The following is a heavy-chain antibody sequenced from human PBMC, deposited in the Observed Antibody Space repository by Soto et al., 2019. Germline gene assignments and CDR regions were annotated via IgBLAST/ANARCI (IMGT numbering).Heavy chain of an antibody. CDR2: ISGDGGGT. D-gene: IGHD3-10*01. Sequence: GGSLRLSCVGSGFTFSSYAMDWVRQAPGKGLEWVSTISGDGGGTYYADSVRGRLTISRANSKNTLYLQMNSLRAEDTAVYYCAKDRESSGRIDPWGQGTLVTVSS. CDR3: AKDRESSGRIDP. J-gene: IGHJ5*02. V-gene: IGHV3-23*01. CDR1: GFTFSSYA.